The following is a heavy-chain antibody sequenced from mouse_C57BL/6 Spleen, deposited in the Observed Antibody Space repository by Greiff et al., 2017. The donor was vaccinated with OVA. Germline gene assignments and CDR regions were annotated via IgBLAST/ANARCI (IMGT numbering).Heavy chain of an antibody. J-gene: IGHJ1*03. CDR1: GFTFSDYY. Sequence: EVQRVESEGGLVQPGSSMKLSCTASGFTFSDYYMAWVRQVPEKGLEWVANINYDGSSTYYLDSLKSRFIISRDNAKNILYLQMSSLKSEDTATYYCARDQGDGYLWYFDVWGTGTTVTVSS. D-gene: IGHD2-3*01. V-gene: IGHV5-16*01. CDR2: INYDGSST. CDR3: ARDQGDGYLWYFDV.